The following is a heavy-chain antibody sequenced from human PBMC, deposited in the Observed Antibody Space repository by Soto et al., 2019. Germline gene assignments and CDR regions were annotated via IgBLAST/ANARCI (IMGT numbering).Heavy chain of an antibody. Sequence: QVQLVQSGSEMKKPGSSVKVSCKASGGSFRSYAISWVRQAPGQGLEWMGGISLIRGTATYAQRFQGRVTISADESTSTAYVDLNNLTSEDAAIYYCARTANWDWFAPWGQGTLVTVSS. CDR2: ISLIRGTA. CDR1: GGSFRSYA. D-gene: IGHD3-16*01. CDR3: ARTANWDWFAP. V-gene: IGHV1-69*01. J-gene: IGHJ5*02.